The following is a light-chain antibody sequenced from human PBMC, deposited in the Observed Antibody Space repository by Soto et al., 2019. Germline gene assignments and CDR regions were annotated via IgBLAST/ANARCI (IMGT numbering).Light chain of an antibody. Sequence: QAVVTQPASASGTPGQRVTISCSGSSSNIGSNAVNWYQQLPGTAPKLLIYSNDQRPSGVPDRFSGSKSATSASLAVSGLQSDDEADYYCAAWDDSLNGLVFGGGTKLTVL. J-gene: IGLJ2*01. CDR1: SSNIGSNA. V-gene: IGLV1-44*01. CDR3: AAWDDSLNGLV. CDR2: SND.